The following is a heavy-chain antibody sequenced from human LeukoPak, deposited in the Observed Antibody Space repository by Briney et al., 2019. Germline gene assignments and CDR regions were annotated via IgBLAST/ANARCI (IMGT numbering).Heavy chain of an antibody. CDR3: ARGKRTFDY. J-gene: IGHJ4*02. V-gene: IGHV4-38-2*01. Sequence: SETLSLTCAVSGYSISSGYYWGWIRQPPGKGLEWIGSIYHSGSTYYNPSLKSRVTISVDTSKNQFSLKLSFVAAADTAVYYCARGKRTFDYWGQGTLVTVSS. CDR2: IYHSGST. CDR1: GYSISSGYY.